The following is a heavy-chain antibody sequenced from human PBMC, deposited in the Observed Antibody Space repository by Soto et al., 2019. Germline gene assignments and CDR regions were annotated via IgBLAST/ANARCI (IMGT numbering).Heavy chain of an antibody. Sequence: SETLSLTCTVSGGSVSSGDYFWSWIRQPPGKGLEWIGYIYDSGSSYYNPSLKSRVTMSVDTSRNQFSLKLRSVTAADTAMYYCAREKGYISGPKNFDSWGQGTLVTVSS. J-gene: IGHJ4*02. V-gene: IGHV4-30-4*01. D-gene: IGHD5-12*01. CDR3: AREKGYISGPKNFDS. CDR1: GGSVSSGDYF. CDR2: IYDSGSS.